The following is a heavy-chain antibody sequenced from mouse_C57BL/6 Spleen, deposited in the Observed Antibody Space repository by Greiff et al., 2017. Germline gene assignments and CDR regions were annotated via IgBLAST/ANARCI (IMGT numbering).Heavy chain of an antibody. J-gene: IGHJ3*01. Sequence: SGPELVKPGASVKISCKASGYSFTDYNMNWVKQSNGKSLEWIGVINPNYGTTSYNQKFKGKATLTVDQSSSTAYMQLNSLTSEDSAVYYCARSKDYGSSLAWFAYWGQGTLVTVSA. CDR1: GYSFTDYN. CDR2: INPNYGTT. D-gene: IGHD1-1*01. CDR3: ARSKDYGSSLAWFAY. V-gene: IGHV1-39*01.